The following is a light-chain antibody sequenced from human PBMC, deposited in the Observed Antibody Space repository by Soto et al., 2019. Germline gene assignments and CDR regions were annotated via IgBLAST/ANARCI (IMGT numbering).Light chain of an antibody. CDR2: WAS. V-gene: IGKV4-1*01. Sequence: DIVMTQSPDSLAVSLGERATINCESSQTILYSSNNNNYLAWYQQKPGQPPKLLIYWASTRESGVPDRFSGSASGTDFTLTISSLQAEDVAVYYCHQYLSAPWTFGQGTKVEIK. CDR3: HQYLSAPWT. J-gene: IGKJ1*01. CDR1: QTILYSSNNNNY.